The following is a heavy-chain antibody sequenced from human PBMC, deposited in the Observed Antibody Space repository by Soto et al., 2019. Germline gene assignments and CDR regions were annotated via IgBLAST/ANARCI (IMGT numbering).Heavy chain of an antibody. J-gene: IGHJ4*02. V-gene: IGHV4-30-4*01. CDR3: ARGWGYYDSSGYSVLFDY. Sequence: QVQLQESGPGLVKPSQTLSLTCTVSGGSISSGDYYWSWIRQPPGKGLEWIRYIYYSGSTYYNPSLKSRVTISVDTSKNQFSLKLSSVTAADTAVYYCARGWGYYDSSGYSVLFDYWGQGTLVTVSS. CDR2: IYYSGST. D-gene: IGHD3-22*01. CDR1: GGSISSGDYY.